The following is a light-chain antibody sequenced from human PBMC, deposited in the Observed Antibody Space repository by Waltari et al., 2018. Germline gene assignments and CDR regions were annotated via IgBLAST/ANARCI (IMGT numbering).Light chain of an antibody. Sequence: DIQMTQSPSSLSASIGDRVTITCRASQSIIKSLNWYQKKPGKAPKLLIYAASTLQSGVPARFSGTVSRTDFVLTISSLQPEDCATYYCQQGYGSLTGTFGQGTKVEI. V-gene: IGKV1-39*01. CDR1: QSIIKS. CDR2: AAS. CDR3: QQGYGSLTGT. J-gene: IGKJ1*01.